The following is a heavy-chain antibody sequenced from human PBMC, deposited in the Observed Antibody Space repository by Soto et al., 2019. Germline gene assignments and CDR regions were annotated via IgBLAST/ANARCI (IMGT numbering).Heavy chain of an antibody. CDR1: GFTFSSYW. Sequence: EVQLVESGGGLVQPGGSLRLSCAASGFTFSSYWMHWVRQAPGKGLVWVSRINSDGSSTSYADSVKGRVTISTDNAKNPLSLHMNSLRAEVTAVYCCAGDQVAPFDNWGQGSLVAVAT. V-gene: IGHV3-74*01. CDR2: INSDGSST. J-gene: IGHJ4*02. CDR3: AGDQVAPFDN. D-gene: IGHD5-12*01.